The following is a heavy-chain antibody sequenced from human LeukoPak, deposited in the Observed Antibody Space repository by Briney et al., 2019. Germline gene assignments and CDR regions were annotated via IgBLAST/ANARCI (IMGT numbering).Heavy chain of an antibody. CDR2: IGNTGRTI. D-gene: IGHD1-14*01. V-gene: IGHV3-48*03. CDR3: VRGDRYFFDY. J-gene: IGHJ4*02. CDR1: GFRLSSYE. Sequence: GGSLRLSCAASGFRLSSYEMNWVRQAPGRGLEWVSYIGNTGRTIFYVDSVKGRFTVSRDNAKNSLYLQMNSRRAEDTAIYYCVRGDRYFFDYWGQGTLVTVSS.